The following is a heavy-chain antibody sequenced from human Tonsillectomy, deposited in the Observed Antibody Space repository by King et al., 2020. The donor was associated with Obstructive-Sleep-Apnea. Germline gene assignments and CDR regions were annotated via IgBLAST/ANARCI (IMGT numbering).Heavy chain of an antibody. CDR2: MYYSGST. Sequence: VQLQESGPGLVKPSETLSLTCTVSGGSISSYYWSWIRQPPGKGLEWIGYMYYSGSTNYNPSLKSRVTISVDTSKNQFSLKLSSVTAADTAVYYCARKVVPGFYFDYWGQGTLVTVSS. CDR3: ARKVVPGFYFDY. V-gene: IGHV4-59*08. J-gene: IGHJ4*02. D-gene: IGHD2-15*01. CDR1: GGSISSYY.